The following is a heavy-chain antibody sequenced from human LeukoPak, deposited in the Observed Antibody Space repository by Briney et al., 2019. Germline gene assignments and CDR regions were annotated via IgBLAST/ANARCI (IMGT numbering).Heavy chain of an antibody. CDR3: AREIFWSGFFANLHFDY. Sequence: GGSLRLSCAASEFTFSSYNMNWVRQAPGKGLEWVASISSSGSYIYYADSVKGRFTISRDNTKNSLYLQMNSLRVEDTAVYYCAREIFWSGFFANLHFDYWGQGTLVTVSS. CDR2: ISSSGSYI. V-gene: IGHV3-21*01. D-gene: IGHD3-3*01. J-gene: IGHJ4*02. CDR1: EFTFSSYN.